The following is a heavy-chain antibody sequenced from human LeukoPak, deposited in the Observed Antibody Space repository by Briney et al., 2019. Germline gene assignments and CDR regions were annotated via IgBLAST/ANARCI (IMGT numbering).Heavy chain of an antibody. CDR3: ARIIAAAGEYYFDY. D-gene: IGHD6-13*01. V-gene: IGHV4-39*01. J-gene: IGHJ4*02. CDR2: IYYSGST. Sequence: SETLSLTCTVSGGSISSSSYSWGWIRQPPGKGLEWIGTIYYSGSTYYNPSLKSRVTISVDTSKSQFSLKLSSVTAADTAVYYCARIIAAAGEYYFDYWGQGTLVTVSS. CDR1: GGSISSSSYS.